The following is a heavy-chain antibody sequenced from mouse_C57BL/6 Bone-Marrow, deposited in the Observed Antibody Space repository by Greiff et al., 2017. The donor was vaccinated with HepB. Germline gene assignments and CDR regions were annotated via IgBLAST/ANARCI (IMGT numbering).Heavy chain of an antibody. CDR3: ARERTVVATPFAY. V-gene: IGHV1-69*01. Sequence: QVQLQQPGAELVMPGASVKLSCKASGYTFTSYWMHWVKQRPGQGLEWIGEIDPSDSYTNYNQKFKGKSTLTVDKSSSTAYMQLSSLTSEDSAVYYCARERTVVATPFAYWGQGTLVTVSA. J-gene: IGHJ3*01. CDR2: IDPSDSYT. D-gene: IGHD1-1*01. CDR1: GYTFTSYW.